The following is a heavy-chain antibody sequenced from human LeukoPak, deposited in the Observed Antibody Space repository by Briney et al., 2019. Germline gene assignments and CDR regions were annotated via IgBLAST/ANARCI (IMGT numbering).Heavy chain of an antibody. CDR1: GGSFSGYY. CDR3: ARSGTRRSYGSGSPPSY. D-gene: IGHD3-10*01. CDR2: INHSGST. Sequence: PSETLSLTCAVYGGSFSGYYWSWIRQPPGKGLEWIGEINHSGSTNYNPSLKSRVIISVDTSKNQFSLKLSSVTAADTAVYYCARSGTRRSYGSGSPPSYWGQGTLVTVSS. V-gene: IGHV4-34*01. J-gene: IGHJ4*02.